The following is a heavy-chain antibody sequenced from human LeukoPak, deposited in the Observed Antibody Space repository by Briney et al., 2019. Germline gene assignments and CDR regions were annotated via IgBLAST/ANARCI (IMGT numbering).Heavy chain of an antibody. Sequence: PSETLSLTCTVSGGSISSSGYYWGWIRQPPGKGLEWIGNIYYSGNTYYNPSLKSRVTISVDTSKNQFSLKLSSVTAADTAVYCCARQGTMGAFDYWGQGTLVTVSS. CDR3: ARQGTMGAFDY. CDR2: IYYSGNT. V-gene: IGHV4-39*01. J-gene: IGHJ4*02. D-gene: IGHD3-16*01. CDR1: GGSISSSGYY.